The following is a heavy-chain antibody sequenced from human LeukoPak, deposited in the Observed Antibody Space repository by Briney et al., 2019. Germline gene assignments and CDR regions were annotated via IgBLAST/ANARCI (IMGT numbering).Heavy chain of an antibody. V-gene: IGHV4-59*08. Sequence: PSETLSLTCTVSGGSISSYYWSWIRQPPGKGLEWIGYIYYSGSTNYNPSLKSRVTISVDTSKNQFSLKLSSVTAADTAVYYCARQTTVVMGNWFDPWGQGTLVTVSS. D-gene: IGHD4-23*01. CDR3: ARQTTVVMGNWFDP. CDR2: IYYSGST. J-gene: IGHJ5*02. CDR1: GGSISSYY.